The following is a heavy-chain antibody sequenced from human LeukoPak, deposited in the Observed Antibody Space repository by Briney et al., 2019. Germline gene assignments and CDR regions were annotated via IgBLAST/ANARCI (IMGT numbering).Heavy chain of an antibody. CDR3: ARQAGLGGSYPWYFDY. CDR2: IYYSGST. D-gene: IGHD1-26*01. CDR1: GGSISSYY. Sequence: PSETLSLTCTVSGGSISSYYWSWIRQPPGKGLEWIGYIYYSGSTNYNPSLKSRVTISVDTSKNQFSLKLSSVTAADTAVYYCARQAGLGGSYPWYFDYWGQGTLVTASS. V-gene: IGHV4-59*08. J-gene: IGHJ4*02.